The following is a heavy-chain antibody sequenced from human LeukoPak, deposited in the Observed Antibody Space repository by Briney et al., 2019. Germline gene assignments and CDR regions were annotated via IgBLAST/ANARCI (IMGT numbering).Heavy chain of an antibody. CDR3: AKDLASGIAVAGDY. V-gene: IGHV3-7*01. Sequence: PGGSLRLSCAASGFTFSSYWMSWVRQAPGKGLEWVANIKQDGSEKYYVDSVKGRFTISRDNSKNTLYLQMNSLRAEDTAVYYCAKDLASGIAVAGDYWGQGTLVTVSS. CDR2: IKQDGSEK. D-gene: IGHD6-19*01. CDR1: GFTFSSYW. J-gene: IGHJ4*02.